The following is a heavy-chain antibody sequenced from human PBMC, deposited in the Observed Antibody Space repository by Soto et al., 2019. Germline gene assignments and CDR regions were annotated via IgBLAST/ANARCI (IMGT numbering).Heavy chain of an antibody. CDR1: GFTFSTYS. J-gene: IGHJ6*02. CDR2: ISSGSSYI. CDR3: ATYTGSYCHYGMDV. V-gene: IGHV3-21*01. Sequence: EVQLVESGGGLVEPGGSLRLSCAASGFTFSTYSMNWVRQAPGKGLEWVSSISSGSSYIYYADSVKGRFTISRDNAHNSLYLQINSLRAEDTAVYYCATYTGSYCHYGMDVWGQGTKVTVSS. D-gene: IGHD5-12*01.